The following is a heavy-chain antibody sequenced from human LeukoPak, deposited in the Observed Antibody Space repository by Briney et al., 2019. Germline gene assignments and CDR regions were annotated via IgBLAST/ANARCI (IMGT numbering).Heavy chain of an antibody. CDR3: ARLQQQLNAFDI. D-gene: IGHD6-13*01. V-gene: IGHV5-10-1*01. CDR2: IDPTDSYT. Sequence: GESLKISCKGSGYSFTSYWISWVRQMPGKGLEWMGRIDPTDSYTNYSPSFQGHVTISADKSISTAYLRWSSLKASGTAMYYCARLQQQLNAFDIWGQGTMVTVSS. CDR1: GYSFTSYW. J-gene: IGHJ3*02.